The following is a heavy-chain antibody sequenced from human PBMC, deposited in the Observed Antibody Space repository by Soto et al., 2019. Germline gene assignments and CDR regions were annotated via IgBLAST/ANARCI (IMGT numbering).Heavy chain of an antibody. Sequence: SETLSLTCAVYGGSFSGYYWSWIRQPPGKGLEWIGEINHSGSTDYNPSLKSRVTISVDTSKNQFSLKLSSVTAADTAVYYCARGSLDSSGYYSIDYWGQGTLVTVSS. CDR2: INHSGST. J-gene: IGHJ4*02. CDR3: ARGSLDSSGYYSIDY. V-gene: IGHV4-34*01. D-gene: IGHD3-22*01. CDR1: GGSFSGYY.